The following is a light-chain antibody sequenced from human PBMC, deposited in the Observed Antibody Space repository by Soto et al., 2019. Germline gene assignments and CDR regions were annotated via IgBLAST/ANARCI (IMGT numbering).Light chain of an antibody. V-gene: IGKV1-5*03. CDR3: QQSITYPWT. CDR2: RAS. J-gene: IGKJ1*01. Sequence: DIQMTQSPSTLSASAGDRVTITCRASQNIDMYLAWYQQKPGQAPSLLIYRASSLQSGVPSRFSGSGSGTEFTLTISSLQPDDFATYYCQQSITYPWTVGQGTNVDIK. CDR1: QNIDMY.